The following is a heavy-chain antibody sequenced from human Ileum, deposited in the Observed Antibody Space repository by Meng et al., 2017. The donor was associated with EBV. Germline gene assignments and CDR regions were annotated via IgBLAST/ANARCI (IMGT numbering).Heavy chain of an antibody. CDR2: INSAGSST. D-gene: IGHD3-16*01. Sequence: EVRLVEPGGGLVHPVGSLSLSCAASGFTCSSYWMHWVRQAPGKGLVWVSRINSAGSSTSYADSVKGRFTISRDNAKNTLYLQMNSLRAEDTAVYYCVRGGGYYFDYWGQGTLVTVSS. CDR3: VRGGGYYFDY. V-gene: IGHV3-74*01. J-gene: IGHJ4*02. CDR1: GFTCSSYW.